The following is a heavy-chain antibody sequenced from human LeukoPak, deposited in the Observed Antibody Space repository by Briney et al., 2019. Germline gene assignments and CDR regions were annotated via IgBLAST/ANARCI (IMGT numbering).Heavy chain of an antibody. CDR1: GFISSNYA. CDR2: ISSRGDST. V-gene: IGHV3-23*01. J-gene: IGHJ4*02. D-gene: IGHD6-19*01. Sequence: PGGSLRLSCAASGFISSNYAMSWVRQVPGRGLEWVSTISSRGDSTYVADSVKGRFTISRDNSKNSLYLQMNTVRAEDTAVYYRVKGPRPDITVAHTVENWGQGTLVTVSS. CDR3: VKGPRPDITVAHTVEN.